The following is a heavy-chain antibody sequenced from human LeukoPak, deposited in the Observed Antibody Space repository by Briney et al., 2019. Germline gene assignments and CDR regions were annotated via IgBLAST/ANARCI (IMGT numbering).Heavy chain of an antibody. CDR2: ISYDGSNK. Sequence: GGSLRLSCAASGFTFSGYAMYWVRQAPGKGLEWVAHISYDGSNKVYADSVKGRFAISRDNSKNTLYLQMSSVRAEDTAVYYCANENGGPDYWGQGTLVTVSS. V-gene: IGHV3-30*09. J-gene: IGHJ4*02. CDR3: ANENGGPDY. D-gene: IGHD3-10*01. CDR1: GFTFSGYA.